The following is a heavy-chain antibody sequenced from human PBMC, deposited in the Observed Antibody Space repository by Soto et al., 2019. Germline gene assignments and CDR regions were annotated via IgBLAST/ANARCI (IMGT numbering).Heavy chain of an antibody. D-gene: IGHD3-3*01. Sequence: GASVKVSCKASGYTFTSYDINWVRQATGQRLEWMGWMNPNSGNTGYAQKFQGRVTMTRNTSISTAYMELSSLRSEDTAVYYCARRYYDFWSGYYRPFDYWGQGTLVTVSS. J-gene: IGHJ4*02. CDR2: MNPNSGNT. CDR3: ARRYYDFWSGYYRPFDY. CDR1: GYTFTSYD. V-gene: IGHV1-8*01.